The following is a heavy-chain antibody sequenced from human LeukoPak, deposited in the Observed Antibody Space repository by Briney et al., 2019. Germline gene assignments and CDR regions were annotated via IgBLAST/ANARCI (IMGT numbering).Heavy chain of an antibody. CDR1: GYTFTSYD. V-gene: IGHV1-8*01. CDR2: MNPNSGNT. J-gene: IGHJ5*02. CDR3: ASGQATYYYGSGSPTWFDP. D-gene: IGHD3-10*01. Sequence: ASVKVCCKASGYTFTSYDINWVRQATGQGLEWMGWMNPNSGNTGYAQKFQGRVTMTRNTSISTAYMELSSLRSEDTAVYYCASGQATYYYGSGSPTWFDPWGQGTLVTVSS.